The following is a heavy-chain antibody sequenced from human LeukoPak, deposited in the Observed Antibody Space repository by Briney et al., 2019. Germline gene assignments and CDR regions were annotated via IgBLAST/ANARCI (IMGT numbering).Heavy chain of an antibody. D-gene: IGHD5-18*01. CDR2: INPNSGGT. CDR1: RCTFIVYY. Sequence: ASVKVSCKSSRCTFIVYYVNWVRQAPGQGLEWMGRINPNSGGTDYAQDFQGRVTMTWDTSISTAYMELSSLSSEDTAVYYCARGGDAAFIKYWGQGALVTVSS. CDR3: ARGGDAAFIKY. V-gene: IGHV1-2*06. J-gene: IGHJ4*02.